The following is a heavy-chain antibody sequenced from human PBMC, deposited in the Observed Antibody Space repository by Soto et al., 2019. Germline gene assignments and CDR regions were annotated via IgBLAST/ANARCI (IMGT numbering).Heavy chain of an antibody. Sequence: QLQLQASGPGLVKPSETLSLTCTVSGGSISGSSYYWGWIRQPPGKGLEWIGSISDSESTYYNLSPKSRIPMFVDPSKNQFSLKLSSVSAADTAVYYCAGQNPLNWFEPWGQGTLVTVSS. CDR3: AGQNPLNWFEP. CDR2: ISDSEST. J-gene: IGHJ5*02. CDR1: GGSISGSSYY. V-gene: IGHV4-39*01.